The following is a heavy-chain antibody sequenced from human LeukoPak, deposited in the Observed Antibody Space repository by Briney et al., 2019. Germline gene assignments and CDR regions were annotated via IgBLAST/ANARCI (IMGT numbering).Heavy chain of an antibody. CDR2: IRPSDSDT. V-gene: IGHV5-51*01. CDR3: ARHRYSSSWTDFDS. D-gene: IGHD6-13*01. CDR1: GYSFTSYW. J-gene: IGHJ4*02. Sequence: GESLKISCKGSGYSFTSYWIAWVRQMPGEGLAWIGIIRPSDSDTRYSPSFQGQVTISADKSINTAYLQWSSLKASDTAMYYCARHRYSSSWTDFDSWSQGTLVTVSS.